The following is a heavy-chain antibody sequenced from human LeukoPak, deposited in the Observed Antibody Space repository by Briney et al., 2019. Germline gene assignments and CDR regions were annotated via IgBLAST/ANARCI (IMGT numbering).Heavy chain of an antibody. D-gene: IGHD2-21*02. CDR1: GFTFSNYE. CDR3: ARDRSKVTAYDDALDN. J-gene: IGHJ3*02. CDR2: IRDIGITQ. Sequence: GGSLRVSCSASGFTFSNYELNWVRQAPGKGLQWVSDIRDIGITQHYADLVKGRFTISRDNAKNSLYRQMNSLTAEDTAAYYCARDRSKVTAYDDALDNWGQGTMVIGSS. V-gene: IGHV3-48*03.